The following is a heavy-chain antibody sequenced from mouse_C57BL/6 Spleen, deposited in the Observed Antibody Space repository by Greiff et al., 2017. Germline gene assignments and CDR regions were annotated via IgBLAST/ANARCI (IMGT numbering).Heavy chain of an antibody. J-gene: IGHJ4*01. V-gene: IGHV5-17*01. CDR2: ISSGSSTI. CDR1: GFTFSDYG. Sequence: EVMLVESGGGLVKPGGSLKLSCAASGFTFSDYGMHWVRQAPEKGLEWVAYISSGSSTIYYADTVKGRFTITRDNAKNTLFLQMTSLRSEDTAMYYCARPLYYGGSYYAIDYWGQGTSVTVSS. D-gene: IGHD1-1*01. CDR3: ARPLYYGGSYYAIDY.